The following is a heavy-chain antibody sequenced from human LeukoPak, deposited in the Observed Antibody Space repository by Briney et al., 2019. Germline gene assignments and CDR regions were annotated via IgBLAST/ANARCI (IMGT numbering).Heavy chain of an antibody. CDR2: INQVASEK. D-gene: IGHD3-10*01. CDR3: VRDGGYYGPDS. J-gene: IGHJ4*02. Sequence: GGSLRLSCAASGFTISFYWMSWVRQAPGKGLEWVANINQVASEKNYVDSVKGRFTISRDNAKNSLYIQMNSVRAEDMAMYYCVRDGGYYGPDSWGQGALVSVSS. V-gene: IGHV3-7*04. CDR1: GFTISFYW.